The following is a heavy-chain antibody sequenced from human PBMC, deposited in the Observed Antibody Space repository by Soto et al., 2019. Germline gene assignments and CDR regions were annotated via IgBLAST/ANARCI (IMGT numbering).Heavy chain of an antibody. D-gene: IGHD6-19*01. CDR2: IWYDGSNK. J-gene: IGHJ4*02. CDR3: ARDPGLGSGWYGFDY. Sequence: QVQLVESGGGVVQSGRSLRLSCAASGFTFSNYGMQWVRQAPGKGLEWVAVIWYDGSNKYYADSVKGRITISRDNSTNMLCLKVNRLGGGDRGVYYCARDPGLGSGWYGFDYWGQGTLVTVSS. V-gene: IGHV3-33*01. CDR1: GFTFSNYG.